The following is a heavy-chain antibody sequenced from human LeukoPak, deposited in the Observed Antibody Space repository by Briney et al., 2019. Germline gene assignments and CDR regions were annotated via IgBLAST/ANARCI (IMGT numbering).Heavy chain of an antibody. V-gene: IGHV4-59*02. J-gene: IGHJ6*03. D-gene: IGHD3-16*01. Sequence: SETLSLTCSISGGSVSDFYWSWIRQSPGKGLEWIGYIYYGGSTTYSPSLKSRVSISRDTSRNHLSLKLTSVTAADTAVYYCARNGGSRFFYYYMDIWGEGATVSVSS. CDR3: ARNGGSRFFYYYMDI. CDR2: IYYGGST. CDR1: GGSVSDFY.